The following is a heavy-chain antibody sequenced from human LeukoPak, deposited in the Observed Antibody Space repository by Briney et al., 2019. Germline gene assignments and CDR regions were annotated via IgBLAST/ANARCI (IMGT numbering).Heavy chain of an antibody. CDR1: EYSFTNYW. J-gene: IGHJ6*03. CDR2: IYPGDSDT. CDR3: ARRPLAAGDYYMDV. D-gene: IGHD3-3*02. V-gene: IGHV5-51*01. Sequence: GEALKISCKGSEYSFTNYWIGWVRQMPGKGLEWVGIIYPGDSDTRYSPSFQGQVTISVDKSITTAYLQWSSLKASDTAMYYCARRPLAAGDYYMDVWGKGTTVTVSS.